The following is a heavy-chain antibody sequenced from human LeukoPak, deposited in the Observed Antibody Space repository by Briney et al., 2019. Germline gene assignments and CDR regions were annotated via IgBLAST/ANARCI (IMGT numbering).Heavy chain of an antibody. Sequence: GRSLTLSCAATGFTFSSFGMHWVRQAPGKGLEWVAVIWYDASNKYYADSVKGRFTISRDNSKNTLYLQMNSLRDDDTAVYYCVRGVGVSRFNYLDPWGQGTLVTVSS. D-gene: IGHD1-7*01. J-gene: IGHJ5*02. CDR2: IWYDASNK. CDR1: GFTFSSFG. CDR3: VRGVGVSRFNYLDP. V-gene: IGHV3-33*01.